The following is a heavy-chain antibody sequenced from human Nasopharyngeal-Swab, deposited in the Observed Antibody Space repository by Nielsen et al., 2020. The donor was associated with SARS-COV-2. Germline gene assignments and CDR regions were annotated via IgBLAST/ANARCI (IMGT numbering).Heavy chain of an antibody. CDR1: GGSFNGFY. V-gene: IGHV4-34*01. D-gene: IGHD1-26*01. Sequence: SETLSLTCSVSGGSFNGFYWNWIRQPPGKGLEWIGEINHNERTNYNPSLKSRVTMLVDTSNNQVSLKLSSVTAADTAVYFCARAGRVGDAFTGLDVWGQGTTVTV. J-gene: IGHJ6*02. CDR3: ARAGRVGDAFTGLDV. CDR2: INHNERT.